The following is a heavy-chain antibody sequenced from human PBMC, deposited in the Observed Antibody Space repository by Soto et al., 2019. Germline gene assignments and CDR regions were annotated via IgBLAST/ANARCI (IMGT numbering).Heavy chain of an antibody. J-gene: IGHJ6*02. CDR3: AKVSMLTESYHHYAMDV. Sequence: GGSLRLWWGASGVTFSGYGMSWVRHSPGTGLEWVSGISRGCGVPYYADSVTGPLTISRDNAQNTLFLQMNSLRAEDTATYYCAKVSMLTESYHHYAMDVWGQGTTVTVSS. D-gene: IGHD3-9*01. V-gene: IGHV3-23*01. CDR1: GVTFSGYG. CDR2: ISRGCGVP.